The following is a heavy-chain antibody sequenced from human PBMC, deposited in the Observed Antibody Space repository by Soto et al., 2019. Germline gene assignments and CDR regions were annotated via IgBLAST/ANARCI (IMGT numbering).Heavy chain of an antibody. Sequence: QVQLVQSGAEVKKPGSSVKVSCKASGGTFSSYAISWVRQAPGQGLEWMGGIIPIFGTANYAQKFQGRVTITADESTSTAYMELSSLRSEDTALYYCAREHFLHLVAGNFDYWGQGTLVTVSS. CDR1: GGTFSSYA. J-gene: IGHJ4*02. CDR2: IIPIFGTA. V-gene: IGHV1-69*01. CDR3: AREHFLHLVAGNFDY. D-gene: IGHD6-19*01.